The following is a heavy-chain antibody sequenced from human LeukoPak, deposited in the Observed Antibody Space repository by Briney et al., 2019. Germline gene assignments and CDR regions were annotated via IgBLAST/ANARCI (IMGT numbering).Heavy chain of an antibody. Sequence: GGSLRLSCAASGFTFSDYYMSWIRQAPGKGLEWVSYISSSGSTIYYADSVKGRFTISRDNSKNTLYLQMNSLRAEDTAVYYCAKDRMRYCSGGSFFDYWGQGTLVTVSS. V-gene: IGHV3-11*01. J-gene: IGHJ4*02. CDR3: AKDRMRYCSGGSFFDY. CDR1: GFTFSDYY. D-gene: IGHD2-15*01. CDR2: ISSSGSTI.